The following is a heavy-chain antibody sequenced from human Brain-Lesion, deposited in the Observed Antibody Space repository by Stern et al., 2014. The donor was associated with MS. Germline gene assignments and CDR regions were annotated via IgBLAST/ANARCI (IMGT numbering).Heavy chain of an antibody. CDR2: IYYSGIT. J-gene: IGHJ4*02. Sequence: QLVQSGPGLVKPSETLSLTCTVSGGSISSSTYYWAWIRQPPGKGLEWIGNIYYSGITYYKPSLKSRVTISLDMSQNQFSLKLSSVTAADTAIYYCARHDSVPRPSQLYSARDRGPGYFDYWGQGTLVTVSS. CDR3: ARHDSVPRPSQLYSARDRGPGYFDY. D-gene: IGHD1-26*01. V-gene: IGHV4-39*01. CDR1: GGSISSSTYY.